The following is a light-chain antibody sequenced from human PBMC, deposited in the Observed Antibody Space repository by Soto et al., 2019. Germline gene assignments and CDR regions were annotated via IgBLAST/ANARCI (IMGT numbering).Light chain of an antibody. CDR1: QSVSSN. Sequence: EIVMTQSPATLSVSPGERATLSCRASQSVSSNLAWYQQKPGQAPRLLIYDAFPRATGIPARFSGSGSGTEFSLTISSLQSEDFAVYYCQQYKNWPPLTFGGGTKVEIK. CDR3: QQYKNWPPLT. J-gene: IGKJ4*01. V-gene: IGKV3-15*01. CDR2: DAF.